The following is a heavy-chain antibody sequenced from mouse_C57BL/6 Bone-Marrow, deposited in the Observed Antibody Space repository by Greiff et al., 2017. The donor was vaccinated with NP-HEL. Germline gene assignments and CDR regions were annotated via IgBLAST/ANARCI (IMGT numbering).Heavy chain of an antibody. V-gene: IGHV3-6*01. J-gene: IGHJ3*01. D-gene: IGHD2-4*01. CDR1: GYSITSGYY. Sequence: ESGPGLVKPSQSLSLTCSVTGYSITSGYYWNWIRQFPGNKLEWMGYISYDGSNNYNPSLKNRISITRDTSKNQFFLKLNSVTTEDTATYYCARYDYLFAYWGQGTLVTVSA. CDR3: ARYDYLFAY. CDR2: ISYDGSN.